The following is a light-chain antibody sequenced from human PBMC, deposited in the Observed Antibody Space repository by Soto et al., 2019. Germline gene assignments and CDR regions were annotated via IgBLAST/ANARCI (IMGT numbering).Light chain of an antibody. CDR2: AGS. CDR1: QTISRY. CDR3: QPSHIVPRK. Sequence: DIQMTQATSSLSASVGDRVTITCRASQTISRYLNWYQQKPGKAPKLLIYAGSSLQSGVPSRFSGSGSGTDFTVAISSMQPEYFATYYSQPSHIVPRKLGQETKVDIK. J-gene: IGKJ1*01. V-gene: IGKV1-39*01.